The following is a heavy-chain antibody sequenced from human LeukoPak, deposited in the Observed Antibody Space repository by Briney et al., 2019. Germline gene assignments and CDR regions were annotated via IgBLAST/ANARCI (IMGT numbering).Heavy chain of an antibody. CDR3: AKGLVVPAAIPYYFDY. V-gene: IGHV3-21*01. J-gene: IGHJ4*02. D-gene: IGHD2-2*01. CDR1: GFTFSSYS. Sequence: GGSLRLSCAASGFTFSSYSMNWVRQAPGKGLEWVSSISSSSSYIYYADSVKGRFTISRDNAKNSLYLQMNSLRAEDTAVYYCAKGLVVPAAIPYYFDYWGQGTLVTVSS. CDR2: ISSSSSYI.